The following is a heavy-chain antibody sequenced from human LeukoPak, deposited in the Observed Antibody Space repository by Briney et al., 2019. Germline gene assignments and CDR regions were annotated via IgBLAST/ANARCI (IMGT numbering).Heavy chain of an antibody. CDR1: GYSISSGYY. V-gene: IGHV4-38-2*02. CDR2: IYHSGST. D-gene: IGHD3-22*01. J-gene: IGHJ6*03. Sequence: SETLSLTCTVSGYSISSGYYWGWIRQPPGKGLEWIGSIYHSGSTYYNPSLKSRVTISVDTSKNQFSLKLSSVTAADTAVYYCARVGSGYYYYYYYMDVWGKGTTVTISS. CDR3: ARVGSGYYYYYYYMDV.